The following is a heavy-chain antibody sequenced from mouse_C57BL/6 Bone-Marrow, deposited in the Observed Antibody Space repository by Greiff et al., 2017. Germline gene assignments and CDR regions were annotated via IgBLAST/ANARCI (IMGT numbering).Heavy chain of an antibody. CDR2: IDPETGGT. Sequence: VKLQESGAELVRPGASVTLSCKASGYTFTDYEMHWVKQTPVHGLEWIGAIDPETGGTAYNQKFKGKAILTADKSSSTAYMELRSLTSEDSAVYYCTGLEGWYFDVWGTGTTVTVSS. J-gene: IGHJ1*03. CDR1: GYTFTDYE. V-gene: IGHV1-15*01. D-gene: IGHD6-2*01. CDR3: TGLEGWYFDV.